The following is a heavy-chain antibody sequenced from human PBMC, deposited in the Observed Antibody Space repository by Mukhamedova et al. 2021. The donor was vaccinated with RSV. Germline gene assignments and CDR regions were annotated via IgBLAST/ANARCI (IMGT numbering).Heavy chain of an antibody. J-gene: IGHJ4*01. CDR2: INHTGGT. Sequence: GEINHTGGTTYNPSLKSRVTLSIDMSKSQFSLNLDSVTAADTAVYFCARRRDYRQNFDLWGQGTLVSVS. V-gene: IGHV4-34*01. D-gene: IGHD3-16*01. CDR3: ARRRDYRQNFDL.